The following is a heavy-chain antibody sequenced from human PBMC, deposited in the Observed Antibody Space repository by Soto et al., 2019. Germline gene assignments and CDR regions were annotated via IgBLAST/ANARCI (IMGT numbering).Heavy chain of an antibody. CDR1: GGSITSRSSY. V-gene: IGHV4-39*01. J-gene: IGHJ4*02. CDR3: ATTRGLAVGGSFNY. D-gene: IGHD6-13*01. Sequence: QLQLQESGPGLVRPSETLSLTCSVSGGSITSRSSYWAWIRQPPGKRLEWIGTFFSGSTFSNPSLRSRVTISKDTSRNQFSLKLTSVAATDTAMYYCATTRGLAVGGSFNYWGQGALVTVSS. CDR2: FFSGST.